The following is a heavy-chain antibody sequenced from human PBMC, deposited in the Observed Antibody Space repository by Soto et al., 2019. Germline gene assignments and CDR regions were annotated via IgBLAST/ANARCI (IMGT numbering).Heavy chain of an antibody. CDR2: IYYSGST. CDR1: GGSISSYY. Sequence: QVQLQESGPGLVKPSETLSLTCTVSGGSISSYYWSWIRQPPGKGLEWIGYIYYSGSTNYNPSLKSRATISVDTSKNQFSLKLSSVTAADTAVYYCARSRDGYNFEYYFDYWGQGTLVTVSS. D-gene: IGHD5-12*01. J-gene: IGHJ4*02. V-gene: IGHV4-59*01. CDR3: ARSRDGYNFEYYFDY.